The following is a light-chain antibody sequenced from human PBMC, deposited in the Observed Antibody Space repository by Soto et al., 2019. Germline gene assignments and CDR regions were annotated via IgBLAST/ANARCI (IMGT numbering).Light chain of an antibody. CDR2: SND. CDR3: AAWDDSLSGYV. Sequence: QSVLTQPPSASVTPGQRVTISCSGSTSNIGSNPVNWYQQLPGTAPKLLIYSNDQRPSGVPARFSGSKSGTSASLAISGLQSEDEADYYCAAWDDSLSGYVFGAGTKVTV. J-gene: IGLJ1*01. V-gene: IGLV1-44*01. CDR1: TSNIGSNP.